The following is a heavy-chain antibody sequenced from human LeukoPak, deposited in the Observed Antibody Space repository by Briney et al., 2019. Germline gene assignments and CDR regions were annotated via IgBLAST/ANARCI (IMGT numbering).Heavy chain of an antibody. V-gene: IGHV4-59*08. CDR2: IYYSGST. Sequence: SETLSLTCTVSGGSISSYYWSWIRQPPGKGLEWIGYIYYSGSTNYNPSLKSRVTISVDTSKNQFSLKLSSVTAADTAVYYRARQFPLSGSSRWFDPWGQGTLVTVSS. J-gene: IGHJ5*02. CDR3: ARQFPLSGSSRWFDP. CDR1: GGSISSYY. D-gene: IGHD3-16*02.